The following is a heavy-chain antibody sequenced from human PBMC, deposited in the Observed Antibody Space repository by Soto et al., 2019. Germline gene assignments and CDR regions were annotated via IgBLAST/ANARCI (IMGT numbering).Heavy chain of an antibody. J-gene: IGHJ3*02. CDR2: INPSGGAT. D-gene: IGHD2-15*01. Sequence: ASVKGSCKASGYTFINIFIHWVRQAPGQGREWVGIINPSGGATTYPQKFQGRVTMTRDTSTSTVYMDVSSLRFDDTAVYYCARSHCSGGSCYLGAFDIWG. V-gene: IGHV1-46*01. CDR3: ARSHCSGGSCYLGAFDI. CDR1: GYTFINIF.